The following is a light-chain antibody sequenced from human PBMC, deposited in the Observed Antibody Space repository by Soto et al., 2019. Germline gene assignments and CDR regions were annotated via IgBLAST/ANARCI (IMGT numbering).Light chain of an antibody. Sequence: DIQMTQSPSSRSASVGARVSITCQASQDIRTSLSWFQQKPGRAPKLLIYGASYLETGVPSRFRGSGSGTDFTFTINSLQPEDIATYYCQHYQNLPPFTFGPGTRVDVK. CDR1: QDIRTS. CDR3: QHYQNLPPFT. V-gene: IGKV1-33*01. CDR2: GAS. J-gene: IGKJ3*01.